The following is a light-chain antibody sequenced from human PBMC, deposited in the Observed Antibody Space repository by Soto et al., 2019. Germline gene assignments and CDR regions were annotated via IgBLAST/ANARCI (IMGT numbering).Light chain of an antibody. CDR3: QQYNSYSWT. CDR2: KAS. J-gene: IGKJ1*01. V-gene: IGKV1-5*03. Sequence: DIQMTQSPSTLSASVGDRVTITCRASQSISNWLAWYQQKPGKAPKLLIYKASSLESGVPSRFSGSGSGTEFPLTISSLQPDDFATYYCQQYNSYSWTVGQGTKVEIK. CDR1: QSISNW.